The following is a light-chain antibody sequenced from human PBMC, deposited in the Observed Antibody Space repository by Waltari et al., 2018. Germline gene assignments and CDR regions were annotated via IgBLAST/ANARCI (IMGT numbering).Light chain of an antibody. V-gene: IGLV2-14*01. CDR1: STAVGGYHY. Sequence: QSALTHPASVFGPPGQPYTISSTGTSTAVGGYHYVTWYQQHPGKAPKLMIYDVNKRPSGVSNRFSGSKSGNTASLTISGLQAEDEADYYCCSYSSSSTLYVFGTGTKVTVL. CDR3: CSYSSSSTLYV. CDR2: DVN. J-gene: IGLJ1*01.